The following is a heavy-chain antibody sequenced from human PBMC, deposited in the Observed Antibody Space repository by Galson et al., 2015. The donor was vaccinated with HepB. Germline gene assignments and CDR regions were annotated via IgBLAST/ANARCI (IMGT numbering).Heavy chain of an antibody. J-gene: IGHJ4*02. CDR1: GFTFSSHS. D-gene: IGHD3-16*02. CDR2: ISSSSSYI. V-gene: IGHV3-21*01. CDR3: AREWYSPGELSFHLDY. Sequence: SLRLSCAASGFTFSSHSMNWVRQAPGKGLEWVSSISSSSSYIYYADSVKGRFTISRDNAKNSLYLQMNSLRAEDTAVYYCAREWYSPGELSFHLDYWGQGTLVTVPS.